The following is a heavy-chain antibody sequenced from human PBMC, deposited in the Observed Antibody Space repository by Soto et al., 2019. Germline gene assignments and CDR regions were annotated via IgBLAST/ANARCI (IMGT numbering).Heavy chain of an antibody. D-gene: IGHD6-6*01. J-gene: IGHJ1*01. CDR3: AKDVEYSSFHQH. CDR2: ISGSGGST. V-gene: IGHV3-23*01. Sequence: GGSLRLSCAASGFTFSSYAMSWVRQAPGRGLEWVSAISGSGGSTYYADSVKGRFTISRDNSKNTLYLQMNSLRAEDTAVYYCAKDVEYSSFHQHWGQGTLVTVSS. CDR1: GFTFSSYA.